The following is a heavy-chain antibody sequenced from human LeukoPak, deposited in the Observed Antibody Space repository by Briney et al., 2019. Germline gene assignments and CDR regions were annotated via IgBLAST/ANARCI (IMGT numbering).Heavy chain of an antibody. V-gene: IGHV4-59*11. Sequence: PSETLSLTCVVYGGSFSGHYWSWIRQPPGKGLEWIAYIDYRGSTTYNPSLRSRVTISVDTSRNQFSLKLYSVTAADTAVYYCARSRSGYSYDHTAFEIWGQGTMVTVSS. CDR2: IDYRGST. J-gene: IGHJ3*02. CDR3: ARSRSGYSYDHTAFEI. D-gene: IGHD5-18*01. CDR1: GGSFSGHY.